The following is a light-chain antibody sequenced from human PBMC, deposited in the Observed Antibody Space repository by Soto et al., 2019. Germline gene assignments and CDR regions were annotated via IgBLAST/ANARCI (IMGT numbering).Light chain of an antibody. J-gene: IGKJ1*01. V-gene: IGKV3-11*01. Sequence: EIVLTQSPATLSLSPGERATLSYRASQSISSYLAWYQQKPGQAPRLLIDDASNRATGIPARFSGSGSGTDFTLTISTLEPEDVAVYYCQQRANWPKTFGQGTKVEIK. CDR1: QSISSY. CDR2: DAS. CDR3: QQRANWPKT.